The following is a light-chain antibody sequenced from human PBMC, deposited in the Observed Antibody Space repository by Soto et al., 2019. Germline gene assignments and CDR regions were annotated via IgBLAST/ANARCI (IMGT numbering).Light chain of an antibody. CDR2: EVS. CDR1: SSDVGSDNL. J-gene: IGLJ1*01. Sequence: QSALTRPASVSGSPGQSITISCTGTSSDVGSDNLVSWYQQHPGKAPKFMIYEVSKRPSGVSNRFSGSKSGNTASLTISGLQAEDEADYYCCSYAGTSTYVFGTGTKVTVL. V-gene: IGLV2-23*02. CDR3: CSYAGTSTYV.